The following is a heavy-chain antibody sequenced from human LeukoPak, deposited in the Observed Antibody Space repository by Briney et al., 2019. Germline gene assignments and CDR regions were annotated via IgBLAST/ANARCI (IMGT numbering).Heavy chain of an antibody. CDR3: ARTSTYYYGSGSADGMDV. CDR2: IYPGDSDT. V-gene: IGHV5-51*01. D-gene: IGHD3-10*01. Sequence: GESLKISCKGSGYSFTSYWIGWVRQMPGKGLEWMGIIYPGDSDTRYSPSFQGQVTISADKSISTAYLQWSSLKASDTAMYYCARTSTYYYGSGSADGMDVWGQGTTVTVSS. J-gene: IGHJ6*02. CDR1: GYSFTSYW.